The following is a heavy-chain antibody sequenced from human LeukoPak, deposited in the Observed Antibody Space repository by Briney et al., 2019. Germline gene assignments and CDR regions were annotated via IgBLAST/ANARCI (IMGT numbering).Heavy chain of an antibody. Sequence: GGSLRLSCAASGFTFSSYGMYWVRQAPGKGLEWVAFIRYDGSNKYYADSVKGRFTISRDNSKNTLYLQMNSLRAEDTAVYYCAKDSSVYYYDSRNCDYWGQGTLVTVSS. J-gene: IGHJ4*02. D-gene: IGHD3-22*01. CDR3: AKDSSVYYYDSRNCDY. V-gene: IGHV3-30*02. CDR2: IRYDGSNK. CDR1: GFTFSSYG.